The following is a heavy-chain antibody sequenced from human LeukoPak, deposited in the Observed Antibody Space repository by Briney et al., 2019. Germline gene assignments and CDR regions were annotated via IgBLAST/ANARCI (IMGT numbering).Heavy chain of an antibody. CDR1: GFTFSSYW. J-gene: IGHJ4*02. CDR3: ARPDDYGDYEFDY. D-gene: IGHD4-17*01. CDR2: IKQDGSEK. V-gene: IGHV3-7*01. Sequence: GGSLRLSCAASGFTFSSYWMSWVRQAPGKGLEWVANIKQDGSEKYYVDSVKGRFTISRDNSKNTLYLQMNSLRAEDTAVYYCARPDDYGDYEFDYWGQGTLVTVSS.